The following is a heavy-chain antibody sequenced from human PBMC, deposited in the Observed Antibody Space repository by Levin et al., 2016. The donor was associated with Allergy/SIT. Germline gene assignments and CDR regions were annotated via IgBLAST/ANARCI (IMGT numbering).Heavy chain of an antibody. CDR3: ARADPSYDILTGYYAFDI. CDR2: IIPIFGTA. Sequence: SVKVSCKASGGTFSSYAISWVRQAPGQGLEWMGGIIPIFGTANYAQKFQGRVTITADESTSTAYMELSSLRSEDTAVYYCARADPSYDILTGYYAFDIWGQGTMVTVSS. D-gene: IGHD3-9*01. V-gene: IGHV1-69*13. J-gene: IGHJ3*02. CDR1: GGTFSSYA.